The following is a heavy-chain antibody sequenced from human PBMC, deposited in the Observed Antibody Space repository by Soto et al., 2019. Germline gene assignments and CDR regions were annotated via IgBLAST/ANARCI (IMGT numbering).Heavy chain of an antibody. CDR2: ISTYNVNT. V-gene: IGHV1-18*01. D-gene: IGHD3-22*01. Sequence: QVQLVQSGGEVKKPGASVKVSCKASGYTFTTYGITWVRQAPGQGLEYLGWISTYNVNTDFAQRVQNRLTLTTDTSTSTAYMELRSLRPDDTAVYYCARAKVLITPSWFDPWSQGTLVTVSS. CDR1: GYTFTTYG. CDR3: ARAKVLITPSWFDP. J-gene: IGHJ5*02.